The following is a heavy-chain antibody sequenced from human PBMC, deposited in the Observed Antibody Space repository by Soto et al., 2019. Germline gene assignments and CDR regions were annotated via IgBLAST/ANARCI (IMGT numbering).Heavy chain of an antibody. J-gene: IGHJ4*02. CDR3: ANGRYDFWSPYYCDS. CDR1: VLNFDGFA. V-gene: IGHV3-9*01. CDR2: ITWNSRVL. Sequence: SLVLSCVGTVLNFDGFAMHWARQAPGKGLEWVSGITWNSRVLCYADSVKGRFTISRDNARNSLYLQMDSLRDEDTALYYCANGRYDFWSPYYCDSWGQGTLVTVSS. D-gene: IGHD3-3*01.